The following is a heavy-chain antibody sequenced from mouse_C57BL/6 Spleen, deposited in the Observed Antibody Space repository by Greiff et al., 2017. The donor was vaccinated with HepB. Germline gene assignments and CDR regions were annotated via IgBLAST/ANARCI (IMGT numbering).Heavy chain of an antibody. CDR1: GYTFTSYW. J-gene: IGHJ3*01. Sequence: VQLQQPGAELVKPGASVKLSCKASGYTFTSYWMQWVKQRPGQGLEWIGEIDPSDSYTNYNQKFKGKATLTVDTSSSTAYMQLSSLTSEDSAVYYCARIGGNWFAYWGQGTLVTVSA. CDR2: IDPSDSYT. D-gene: IGHD2-1*01. V-gene: IGHV1-50*01. CDR3: ARIGGNWFAY.